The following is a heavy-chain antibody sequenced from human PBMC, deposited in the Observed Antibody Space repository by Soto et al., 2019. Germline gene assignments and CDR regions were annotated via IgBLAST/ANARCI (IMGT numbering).Heavy chain of an antibody. V-gene: IGHV1-8*01. CDR2: MNPNSGNT. Sequence: QVQLVQSGAEVKKPGASVKVSCKASGYTFTSYDINWVRQATGQGLEWMGWMNPNSGNTGYAQKFQGRVTMTRNTSTSTAYMELSSLRSEDTAVYYCARGRNYDYIWGSYRLYYFDYWGQGTLVTVSS. CDR1: GYTFTSYD. J-gene: IGHJ4*02. CDR3: ARGRNYDYIWGSYRLYYFDY. D-gene: IGHD3-16*02.